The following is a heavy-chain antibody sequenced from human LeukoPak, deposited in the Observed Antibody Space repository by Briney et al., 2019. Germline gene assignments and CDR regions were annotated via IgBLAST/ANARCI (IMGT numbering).Heavy chain of an antibody. J-gene: IGHJ6*03. CDR3: ARSNSLYAPMDV. D-gene: IGHD2-21*01. Sequence: PSETLSLTCTVSGGSINSRSYYWGWIRQPPGKGLEWIGTIYYSGSTYYNPSLKSRVTISVDTSKNQFSLKLSSVTAADTAVYYCARSNSLYAPMDVWGRGTTVTVSS. CDR1: GGSINSRSYY. V-gene: IGHV4-39*01. CDR2: IYYSGST.